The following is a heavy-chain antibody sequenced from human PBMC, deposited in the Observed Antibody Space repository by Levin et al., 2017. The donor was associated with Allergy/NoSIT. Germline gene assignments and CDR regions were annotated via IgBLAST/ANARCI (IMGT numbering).Heavy chain of an antibody. D-gene: IGHD5-18*01. Sequence: GGSLRLSCAASRFTFDTYDMTWVRQAPGKGLEWVSTITSSGGNTFYADSVKGRFTISRDNSKNTLYVQMKSLRVEDTAVYYCAIGTAMIAWGQGTLVTVSS. CDR2: ITSSGGNT. CDR3: AIGTAMIA. CDR1: RFTFDTYD. V-gene: IGHV3-23*01. J-gene: IGHJ5*02.